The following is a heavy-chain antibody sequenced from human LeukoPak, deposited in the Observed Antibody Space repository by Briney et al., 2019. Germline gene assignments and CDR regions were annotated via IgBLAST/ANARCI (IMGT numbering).Heavy chain of an antibody. V-gene: IGHV1-69*13. D-gene: IGHD1-26*01. J-gene: IGHJ6*02. Sequence: GASVKVSCKASGGTFISYATSWVRQAPGQGLEWMGGIIPIFGTANYAQKFQGRVTITADESTSTAYMELSSLRSEDTAVYYCARDMRSYGDYYYYGMDVWGQGTTVTVSS. CDR1: GGTFISYA. CDR3: ARDMRSYGDYYYYGMDV. CDR2: IIPIFGTA.